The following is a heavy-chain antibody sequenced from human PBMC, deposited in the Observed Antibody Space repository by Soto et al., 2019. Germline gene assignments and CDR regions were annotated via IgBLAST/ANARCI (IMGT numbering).Heavy chain of an antibody. CDR1: GFTFSSYA. CDR2: ISGSGGST. D-gene: IGHD4-17*01. J-gene: IGHJ6*03. Sequence: GGSLRLSCAASGFTFSSYAMSWVRQAPGKGLEWVSAISGSGGSTYYADSVKGRFTISRDNSKNTLYLQMNSLRAEDTAVYYCASTDYGDSYYYYYMDVWGKGTTVTVSS. V-gene: IGHV3-23*01. CDR3: ASTDYGDSYYYYYMDV.